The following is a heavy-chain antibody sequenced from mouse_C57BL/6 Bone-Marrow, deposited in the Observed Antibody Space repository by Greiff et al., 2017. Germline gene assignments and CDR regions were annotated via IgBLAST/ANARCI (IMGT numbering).Heavy chain of an antibody. Sequence: QVQLQQPGAELVMPGASVKLSCTASGYTFTSYWMHWVKQRPGQGLEWIGEIDPSDSYTNYNQKFKGKYTLTVDKSSSTAYLQLSSLTSEDSAVYYGARQLRLRDYYFDYWGQGTTLTVSS. CDR1: GYTFTSYW. V-gene: IGHV1-69*01. D-gene: IGHD3-2*02. CDR3: ARQLRLRDYYFDY. J-gene: IGHJ2*01. CDR2: IDPSDSYT.